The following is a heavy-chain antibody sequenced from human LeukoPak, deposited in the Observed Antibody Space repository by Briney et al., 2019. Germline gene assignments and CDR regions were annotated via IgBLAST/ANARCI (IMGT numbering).Heavy chain of an antibody. CDR1: GGSISSSSYY. Sequence: PSETLSLTCTVSGGSISSSSYYWGWIRQPPGKGLEWIGSIYYSGSTYYNPSLKSRVTISVDTSKNQFSLKLSSVTAADTAVYYCARDQRGGGGDYVHSFGYWGQGTLVTVSS. CDR3: ARDQRGGGGDYVHSFGY. J-gene: IGHJ4*02. V-gene: IGHV4-39*07. CDR2: IYYSGST. D-gene: IGHD4-17*01.